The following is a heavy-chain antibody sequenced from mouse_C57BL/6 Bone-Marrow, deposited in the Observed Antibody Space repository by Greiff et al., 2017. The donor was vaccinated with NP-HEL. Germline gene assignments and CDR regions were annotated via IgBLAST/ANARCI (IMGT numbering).Heavy chain of an antibody. J-gene: IGHJ1*03. CDR2: INPSSGYT. CDR1: GYTFTSYW. D-gene: IGHD1-1*01. V-gene: IGHV1-7*01. CDR3: AREGNYYGSSDRAYWYFDV. Sequence: QVQLKESGAELAKPGASVKLSCKASGYTFTSYWMHWVKQRPGQGLEWIGYINPSSGYTKYNQKFKDKATLTADKSSSTAYMQLSSLTYEDSAVYYCAREGNYYGSSDRAYWYFDVWGTGTTVTVSS.